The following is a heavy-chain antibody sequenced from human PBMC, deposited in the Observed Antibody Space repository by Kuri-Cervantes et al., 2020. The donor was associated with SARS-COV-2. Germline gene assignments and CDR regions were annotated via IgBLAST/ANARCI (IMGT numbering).Heavy chain of an antibody. V-gene: IGHV3-7*01. CDR3: ARDTGGTMIYYYYYYGMDV. CDR2: IKQDGSEK. Sequence: GESLKISCAASGFTFSSYWMSWVRQAPGKGLEWVVNIKQDGSEKYYVDSVKGRFTISRDNAKNSLYLQMNSLRAEDTAVYYCARDTGGTMIYYYYYYGMDVWGQGTTVTDSS. CDR1: GFTFSSYW. D-gene: IGHD2-8*02. J-gene: IGHJ6*02.